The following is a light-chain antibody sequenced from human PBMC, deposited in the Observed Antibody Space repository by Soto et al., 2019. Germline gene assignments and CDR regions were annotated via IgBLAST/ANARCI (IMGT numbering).Light chain of an antibody. CDR3: SSYTTSNTYV. J-gene: IGLJ1*01. Sequence: QSALTQPPSVSGPPGQSVAISCTGTSSDVGSYNRVSWYQQPPGTAPKLMIYEVSNRPSGVPDRFSGSKSGNTASLTISGLQAEDDADYYCSSYTTSNTYVFGTGTKLTVL. CDR2: EVS. V-gene: IGLV2-18*02. CDR1: SSDVGSYNR.